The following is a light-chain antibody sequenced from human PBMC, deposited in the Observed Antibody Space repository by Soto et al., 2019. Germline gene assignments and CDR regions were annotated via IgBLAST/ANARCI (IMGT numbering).Light chain of an antibody. CDR2: AAS. CDR3: QQYASAPHT. CDR1: QSVSSSQ. J-gene: IGKJ4*01. Sequence: EVVLAQSPGTLSLSPGERATLSCRASQSVSSSQLAWFQQKPGQAPRLLIYAASWRAAGIPDRLSGSGSGTDFTLTISRLEPADFAVYYCQQYASAPHTFGGGTKVEIK. V-gene: IGKV3-20*01.